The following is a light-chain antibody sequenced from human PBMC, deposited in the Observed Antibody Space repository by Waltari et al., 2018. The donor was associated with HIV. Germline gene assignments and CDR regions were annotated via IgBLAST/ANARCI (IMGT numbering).Light chain of an antibody. CDR3: ATWDSSLSAVV. CDR2: DNY. V-gene: IGLV1-51*01. Sequence: QSLLTQPPSVSAATGQKIIISCSGSTSNIGNNYVSWYQHLPGTAPKVLIYDNYKRPSGIPDRFSGSKSGTSATLASTGLQTGDEADYYCATWDSSLSAVVFGGGTKVTVL. CDR1: TSNIGNNY. J-gene: IGLJ2*01.